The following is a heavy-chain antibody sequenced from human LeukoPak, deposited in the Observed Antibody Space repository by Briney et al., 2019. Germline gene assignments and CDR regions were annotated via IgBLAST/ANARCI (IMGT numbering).Heavy chain of an antibody. Sequence: PGGSLRLSCAASGFTFSSYWMSWVRQAPGKGLDWVASMKQDGSEKYYVDSVKGRFTISRDNAKNSLYLQMNSLRAEDTAVYYCARDWGDGFDYWGQGTLVTVSS. CDR2: MKQDGSEK. D-gene: IGHD2-21*02. J-gene: IGHJ4*02. CDR1: GFTFSSYW. CDR3: ARDWGDGFDY. V-gene: IGHV3-7*01.